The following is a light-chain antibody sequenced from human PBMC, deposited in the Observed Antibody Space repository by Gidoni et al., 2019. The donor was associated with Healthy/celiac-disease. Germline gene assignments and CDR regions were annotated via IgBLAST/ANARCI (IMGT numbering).Light chain of an antibody. Sequence: SYELTQPPSVSVSPGQTASITCSGDKLGDKYACWYQQKPGQSPVLVIYQDSKRPSGIPERFPGPNSGNTATLPISGTQAMDGADYYCQAGDSSTARVFGGGTKLTVL. J-gene: IGLJ3*02. CDR1: KLGDKY. CDR2: QDS. V-gene: IGLV3-1*01. CDR3: QAGDSSTARV.